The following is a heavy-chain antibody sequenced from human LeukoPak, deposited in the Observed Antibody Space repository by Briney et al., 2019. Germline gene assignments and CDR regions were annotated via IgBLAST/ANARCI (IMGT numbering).Heavy chain of an antibody. CDR3: ARAADGSGSYYPFDY. CDR1: GYTFTGYY. Sequence: SVKVSCKASGYTFTGYYMHWVRQAPGQGLEWMGRIIPILGIANYAQKFQGRVTITADKSTSTAYMELSSLRSEGTAVYYCARAADGSGSYYPFDYWGQGTLVTVSS. V-gene: IGHV1-69*04. CDR2: IIPILGIA. D-gene: IGHD3-10*01. J-gene: IGHJ4*02.